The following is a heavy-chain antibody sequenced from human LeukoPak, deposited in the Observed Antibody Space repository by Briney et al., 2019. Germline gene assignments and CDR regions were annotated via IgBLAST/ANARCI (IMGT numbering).Heavy chain of an antibody. D-gene: IGHD3-3*01. J-gene: IGHJ4*02. CDR1: GFTFDDDT. Sequence: PGGSLRLSCAASGFTFDDDTMHWVRQTPGRGLEWVSFITWKSHRTHYADSVKGRFTVSRDNSNDSLYLQMNSLGTEDTGLYHCASEVGYRSLGYLGQGTLVTVSS. CDR3: ASEVGYRSLGY. V-gene: IGHV3-43*01. CDR2: ITWKSHRT.